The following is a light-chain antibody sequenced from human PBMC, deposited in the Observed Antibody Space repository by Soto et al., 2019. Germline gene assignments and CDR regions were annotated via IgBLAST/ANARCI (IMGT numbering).Light chain of an antibody. Sequence: QSVLTQPPSASGTPGQRVTISCSGSTSNIGSKTVSWYQQLPGSAPRVLIYNNNERPSGVTDRFSGSKSGTSASLAISGLQSEDEADYYCATWDDSRPAVFGGGTKLTVL. V-gene: IGLV1-44*01. CDR2: NNN. CDR1: TSNIGSKT. J-gene: IGLJ2*01. CDR3: ATWDDSRPAV.